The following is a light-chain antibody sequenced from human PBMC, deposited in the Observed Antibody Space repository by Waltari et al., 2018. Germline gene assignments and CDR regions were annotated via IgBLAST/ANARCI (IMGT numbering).Light chain of an antibody. V-gene: IGKV3-15*01. Sequence: EIEMTQSPATLSVSPGERATVSCRASQSVGNKLAWYQQKPGRGPRVLFYDASTRATGIPVRFRGSGSGTEFTLTISSLQSEDFAVYYCQQSNNWPYTFGQGTKLEIK. CDR3: QQSNNWPYT. CDR2: DAS. CDR1: QSVGNK. J-gene: IGKJ2*01.